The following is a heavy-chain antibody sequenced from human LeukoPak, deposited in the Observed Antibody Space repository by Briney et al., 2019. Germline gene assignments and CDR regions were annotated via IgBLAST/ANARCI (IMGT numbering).Heavy chain of an antibody. V-gene: IGHV3-15*01. CDR2: IKSKTDGGTT. D-gene: IGHD3-22*01. CDR3: TTAAYYYDSSNY. J-gene: IGHJ4*02. CDR1: GFTFSNAW. Sequence: GGSLRLSFAASGFTFSNAWMSWVRQAPGKGLEWVGRIKSKTDGGTTDYAAPVKGRFTISRDDSKNTLYLQMNSLKTEDTAVYYCTTAAYYYDSSNYWGQGTLVTVSS.